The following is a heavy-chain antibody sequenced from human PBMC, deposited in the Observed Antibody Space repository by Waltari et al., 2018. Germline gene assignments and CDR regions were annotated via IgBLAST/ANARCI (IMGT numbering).Heavy chain of an antibody. CDR2: MRSKTDGETA. V-gene: IGHV3-49*03. CDR3: ARGEYSSAY. CDR1: GFSVGDFA. D-gene: IGHD3-22*01. J-gene: IGHJ4*02. Sequence: EVQLVESGGGLAQPGRSLRLSCSVSGFSVGDFAISWFRQAPGKGLEWVGVMRSKTDGETAQYAASVKGRFSISRDDSKNIAHLQMNSLKTEDTAVYYCARGEYSSAYWGQGTRVTVSS.